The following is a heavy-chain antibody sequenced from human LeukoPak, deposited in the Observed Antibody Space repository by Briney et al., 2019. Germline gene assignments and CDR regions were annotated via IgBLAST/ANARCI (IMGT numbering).Heavy chain of an antibody. V-gene: IGHV4-30-2*01. CDR1: GGSISSGGYS. J-gene: IGHJ3*02. CDR2: IYHSGST. CDR3: AREYSSSSGAFDI. Sequence: SQTLSLTCAVSGGSISSGGYSWSWIRQPPEKGLEWIGYIYHSGSTYYNPSLKSRVTISVDRSKNQFSLKLSSVTAADTAVYYCAREYSSSSGAFDIWGQGTMVTVSS. D-gene: IGHD6-6*01.